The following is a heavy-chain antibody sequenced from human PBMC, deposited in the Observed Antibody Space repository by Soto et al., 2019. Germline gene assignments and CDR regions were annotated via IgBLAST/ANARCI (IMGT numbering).Heavy chain of an antibody. D-gene: IGHD3-22*01. CDR3: ARSTYYYDSSGYWYFDL. CDR2: IYSGGST. CDR1: GFTVSSNY. Sequence: EVQLVESGGGLVQPGGSLRLSCAASGFTVSSNYMSWVRQAPGKGLEWVSVIYSGGSTYYADSVKGRFTISRDNSKNTRYLQMNSLRAEDTAVYYCARSTYYYDSSGYWYFDLWGRGTLVTVSS. J-gene: IGHJ2*01. V-gene: IGHV3-66*01.